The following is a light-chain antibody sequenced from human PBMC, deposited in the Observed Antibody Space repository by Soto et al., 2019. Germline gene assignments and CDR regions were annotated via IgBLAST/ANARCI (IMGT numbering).Light chain of an antibody. J-gene: IGLJ2*01. Sequence: QSALTQPRSVSGSPGQSVAISCTGTSSNLGPYNYVSWYQQHPGKAPRLIIYDVSNRPSGVPDRFSGSKSGNTASLTISGLQADDEADYYCCSYAFTFAVFGGGTKLTVL. CDR2: DVS. CDR3: CSYAFTFAV. CDR1: SSNLGPYNY. V-gene: IGLV2-11*01.